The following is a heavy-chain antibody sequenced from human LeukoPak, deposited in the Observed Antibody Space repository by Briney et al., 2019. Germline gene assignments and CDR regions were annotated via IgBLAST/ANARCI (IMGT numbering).Heavy chain of an antibody. Sequence: SQTLSLTCTVSGGSISSGDYYWSWTRQPPGKGLEWIGYIYYSGSTYYNPSLKSRVTISVDTSKNQFSLKLSSVTAADTAVYYCASEPRYYYGSGSRNWFDPWGQGTLVTVSS. CDR1: GGSISSGDYY. V-gene: IGHV4-30-4*01. CDR2: IYYSGST. D-gene: IGHD3-10*01. CDR3: ASEPRYYYGSGSRNWFDP. J-gene: IGHJ5*02.